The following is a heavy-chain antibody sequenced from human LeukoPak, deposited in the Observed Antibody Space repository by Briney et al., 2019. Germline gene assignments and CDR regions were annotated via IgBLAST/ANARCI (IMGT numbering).Heavy chain of an antibody. Sequence: GGSLRLSCAASGFTFSSYGMHWVRQAPGKGLEWVAFIRYDGSNKYYADSVKGRFTISRDNSKNTLYLQMNSLRAEDTAVYCCAKDLADYDFWSGYYTGDYWGQGTLVTVSS. V-gene: IGHV3-30*02. CDR3: AKDLADYDFWSGYYTGDY. CDR2: IRYDGSNK. CDR1: GFTFSSYG. D-gene: IGHD3-3*01. J-gene: IGHJ4*02.